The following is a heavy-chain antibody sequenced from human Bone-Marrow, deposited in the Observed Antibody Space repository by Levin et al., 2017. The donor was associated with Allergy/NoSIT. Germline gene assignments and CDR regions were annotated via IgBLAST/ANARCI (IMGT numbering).Heavy chain of an antibody. Sequence: GGSLRLSCAASGFTFSSYSMNWVRQAPGKGLEWVSYISSSSSTIYYADSVKGRFTISRYNAKNSLYLQMNSLRAEDTAVYYCARDLILWFGELRYNWFDPWGQGTLVTVSS. V-gene: IGHV3-48*01. CDR2: ISSSSSTI. CDR3: ARDLILWFGELRYNWFDP. CDR1: GFTFSSYS. D-gene: IGHD3-10*01. J-gene: IGHJ5*02.